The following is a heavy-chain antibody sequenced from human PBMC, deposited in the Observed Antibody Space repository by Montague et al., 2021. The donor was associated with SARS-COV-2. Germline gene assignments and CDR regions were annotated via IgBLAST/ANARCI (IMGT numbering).Heavy chain of an antibody. CDR1: GGSISSYY. CDR3: ARVFPRWLQFDPYFDY. Sequence: LRLSCTVSGGSISSYYWSWIRQPPGKGLEWIGYIYYSGSTKYNPSLKSRVTISVDTSKNQFSLKLSSVTAADTAVYYCARVFPRWLQFDPYFDYWGQGTLVTVSS. CDR2: IYYSGST. J-gene: IGHJ4*02. D-gene: IGHD5-24*01. V-gene: IGHV4-59*01.